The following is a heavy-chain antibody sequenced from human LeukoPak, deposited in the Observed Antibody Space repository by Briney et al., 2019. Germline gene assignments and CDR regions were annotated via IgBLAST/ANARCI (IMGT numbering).Heavy chain of an antibody. CDR1: GGSISSSNW. CDR3: ARLANNYYDSSGYLWYFDY. D-gene: IGHD3-22*01. CDR2: IYHSGST. Sequence: SGTLSLTCAVSGGSISSSNWWSWVRQPPGKGLEWIGEIYHSGSTNCNPSLKSRVTISVDKSKNQLSLKLSSVTAADTAVYYCARLANNYYDSSGYLWYFDYWGQGTLVTVSS. V-gene: IGHV4-4*02. J-gene: IGHJ4*02.